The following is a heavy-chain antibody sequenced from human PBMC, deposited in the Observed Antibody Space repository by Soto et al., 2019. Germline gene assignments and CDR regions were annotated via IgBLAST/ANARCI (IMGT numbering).Heavy chain of an antibody. CDR2: IYPGNSDT. Sequence: PGESLKISCTASGYTFTNYWIGWLRQMPGKGLEWMGIIYPGNSDTRYSPSAQGHVTFSADKSINTAYLQWSSLKASDTAMYYCVRSGTSSGRFSDYWGQGTLVTVSS. D-gene: IGHD2-15*01. V-gene: IGHV5-51*01. CDR3: VRSGTSSGRFSDY. J-gene: IGHJ4*02. CDR1: GYTFTNYW.